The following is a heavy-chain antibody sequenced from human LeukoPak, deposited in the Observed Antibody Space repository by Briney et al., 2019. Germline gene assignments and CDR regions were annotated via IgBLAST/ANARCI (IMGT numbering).Heavy chain of an antibody. V-gene: IGHV3-74*01. J-gene: IGHJ4*02. Sequence: GGSLRLSCAASGFRFSNSWMYWVRQGPGKGPVWVSRMKTDGTRIEYADSVKGRFTISRDNAKNTLFLQMSSLRVEDTAVYYCARGADHGGSYYPDWGQGTLVTVSS. CDR1: GFRFSNSW. CDR2: MKTDGTRI. CDR3: ARGADHGGSYYPD. D-gene: IGHD3-10*01.